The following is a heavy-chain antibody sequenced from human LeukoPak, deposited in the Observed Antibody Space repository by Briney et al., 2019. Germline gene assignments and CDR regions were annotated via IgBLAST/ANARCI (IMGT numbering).Heavy chain of an antibody. J-gene: IGHJ4*02. CDR3: AREGFYFDTGGSFDY. CDR1: GYTFTDHY. D-gene: IGHD3-22*01. Sequence: GASVKVSCKASGYTFTDHYLHWVRQAPGQDLEWVGWNNPNIGDTNHAQKFQGRVTMTRDTSISTAYMELNRLTSDDTAVYYCAREGFYFDTGGSFDYWGQGTLVTVSS. V-gene: IGHV1-2*02. CDR2: NNPNIGDT.